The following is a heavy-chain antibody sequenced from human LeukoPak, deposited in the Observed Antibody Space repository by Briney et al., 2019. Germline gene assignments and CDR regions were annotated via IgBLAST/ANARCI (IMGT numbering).Heavy chain of an antibody. J-gene: IGHJ4*02. V-gene: IGHV4-4*02. D-gene: IGHD1-26*01. CDR1: GGSISRSNW. CDR2: IYHSGST. CDR3: ASRGSGSYYYFDY. Sequence: SGTLSLTCAVSGGSISRSNWWSWVRQPPGKGLEWIGEIYHSGSTNYNPSLRSRVTVSVDKSKNQFSLKLTSVTAADTAVYYCASRGSGSYYYFDYWGQGTPVTVSS.